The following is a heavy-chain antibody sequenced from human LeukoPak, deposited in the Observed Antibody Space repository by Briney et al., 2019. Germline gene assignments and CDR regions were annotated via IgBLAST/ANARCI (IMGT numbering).Heavy chain of an antibody. CDR1: GHTFTAYY. Sequence: GASVKVSCKASGHTFTAYYMFWVRQAPGQGLGWMGWINPNSGSTNYAQKFQGRVTMTRDTSISTAYMELSRLRSDDTAVYYCARTPIVVVPAAIPTGYYYYYGMDVWGQGTTVTVSS. D-gene: IGHD2-2*02. J-gene: IGHJ6*02. V-gene: IGHV1-2*02. CDR3: ARTPIVVVPAAIPTGYYYYYGMDV. CDR2: INPNSGST.